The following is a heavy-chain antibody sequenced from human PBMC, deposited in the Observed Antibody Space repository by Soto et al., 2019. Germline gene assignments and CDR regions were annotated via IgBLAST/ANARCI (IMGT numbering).Heavy chain of an antibody. CDR1: GFTFSSYG. D-gene: IGHD6-13*01. Sequence: GGSLRLSCAASGFTFSSYGMHWVRQAPGKGLEWVAVISYDGSNKYYADSVKGRFTISRDNSKNTLYLQMNSLRAEDTAVYYCAKDVLVAAAATYYYYGMDVWGQGTTVTVSS. CDR2: ISYDGSNK. J-gene: IGHJ6*02. CDR3: AKDVLVAAAATYYYYGMDV. V-gene: IGHV3-30*18.